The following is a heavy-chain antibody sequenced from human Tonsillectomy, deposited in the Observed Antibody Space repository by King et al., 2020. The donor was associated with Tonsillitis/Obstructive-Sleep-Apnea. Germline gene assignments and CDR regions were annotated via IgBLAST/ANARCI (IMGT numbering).Heavy chain of an antibody. CDR1: GGSFSGYY. Sequence: VQLQQWGAGLLKPSETLSLTCAVYGGSFSGYYWSWIRQPPGKGLEWIGEINHSGSTNYNPYLKSRVTISVDTSKNQFSLKPSSVTAADTAVYYCAAVVPAAPIAYWGQGTLVTVSS. CDR3: AAVVPAAPIAY. J-gene: IGHJ4*02. V-gene: IGHV4-34*01. D-gene: IGHD2-2*01. CDR2: INHSGST.